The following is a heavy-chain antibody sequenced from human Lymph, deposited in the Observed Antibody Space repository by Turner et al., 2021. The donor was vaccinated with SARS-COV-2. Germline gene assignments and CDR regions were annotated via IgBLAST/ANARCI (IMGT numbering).Heavy chain of an antibody. J-gene: IGHJ4*02. Sequence: QVQLVQSGAEVKKPGASVKVSCKSSGYTFTSYYIHWVRQAPGQGLEWMGIINPRGGITNYAQNFQGRVTMTSDTSTSTVYMELSSLRSEDTAVYYCARALICGGDCYTLDYWGQGTLGTVSS. V-gene: IGHV1-46*03. CDR2: INPRGGIT. D-gene: IGHD2-21*02. CDR1: GYTFTSYY. CDR3: ARALICGGDCYTLDY.